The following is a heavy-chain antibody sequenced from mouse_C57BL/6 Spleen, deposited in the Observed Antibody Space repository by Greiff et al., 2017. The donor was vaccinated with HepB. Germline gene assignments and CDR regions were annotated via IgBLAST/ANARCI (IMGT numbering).Heavy chain of an antibody. J-gene: IGHJ2*01. CDR2: IWSGGST. Sequence: QVQLKESGPGLVQPSQSLSITCTVSGFSLTSYGVHWVRQPPGKGLEWLGVIWSGGSTDYNAAFISRLSISKDNSKSQVFFKMNSLQADDTAIYYCAKNGYYGNYFDYWGQGTTLTVSS. D-gene: IGHD1-1*01. CDR1: GFSLTSYG. CDR3: AKNGYYGNYFDY. V-gene: IGHV2-4*01.